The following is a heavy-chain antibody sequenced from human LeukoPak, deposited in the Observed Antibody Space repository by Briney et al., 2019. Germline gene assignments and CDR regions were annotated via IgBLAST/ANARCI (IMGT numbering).Heavy chain of an antibody. CDR1: EFTFSSYA. J-gene: IGHJ4*02. Sequence: PGRSLRLSCAASEFTFSSYAMHWVRQAPGKGLEWVAVISYDGSNKYYADSVKGRFTIYRDNSKNTLYLQINSLRAEDTAVYYCARAFYDFWTNDYWGQGTLVTVSS. CDR2: ISYDGSNK. V-gene: IGHV3-30-3*01. CDR3: ARAFYDFWTNDY. D-gene: IGHD3-3*01.